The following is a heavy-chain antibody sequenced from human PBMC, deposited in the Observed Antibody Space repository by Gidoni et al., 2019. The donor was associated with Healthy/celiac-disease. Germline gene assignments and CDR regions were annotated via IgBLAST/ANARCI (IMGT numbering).Heavy chain of an antibody. Sequence: EVQLLESGGGLVQPGGSLRLSCAASGLTFSSYAMSWVRQAPGKGLEWVSAISGSGGSTYYADSVKGRFTISRDNSKNTLYLQMNSLRAEDTAVYYCAKDHAYSSSWGDYWGQGTLVTVSS. CDR2: ISGSGGST. CDR1: GLTFSSYA. D-gene: IGHD6-13*01. J-gene: IGHJ4*02. V-gene: IGHV3-23*01. CDR3: AKDHAYSSSWGDY.